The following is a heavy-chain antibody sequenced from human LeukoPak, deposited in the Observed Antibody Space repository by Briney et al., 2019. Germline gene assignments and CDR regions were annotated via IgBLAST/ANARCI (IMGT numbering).Heavy chain of an antibody. J-gene: IGHJ4*02. V-gene: IGHV1-18*01. Sequence: GASVKVSCKASGYTFTSYGISWVRQAPGQGLEWMGWISAYNGNTNYAQKLQGRVTMTTDTSTSTAYMELRSLRSDDTAVYYCARDFRRIAAAGTGVDYWGQGTLVTVSS. CDR2: ISAYNGNT. CDR1: GYTFTSYG. CDR3: ARDFRRIAAAGTGVDY. D-gene: IGHD6-13*01.